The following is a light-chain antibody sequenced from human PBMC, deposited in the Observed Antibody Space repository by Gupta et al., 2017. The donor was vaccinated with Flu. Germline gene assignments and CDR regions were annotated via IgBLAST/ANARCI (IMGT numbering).Light chain of an antibody. CDR3: QQSDRTPLT. CDR2: SAS. Sequence: DIQMTQSPSSLSASVGDRVTITCRANQNINKFLAWYQQRPGKAPRLLVYSASNLESGVPDRFSGSGAGTEFVLTISGLQPDDFATYYCQQSDRTPLTYGGGTKVE. J-gene: IGKJ4*01. CDR1: QNINKF. V-gene: IGKV1-39*01.